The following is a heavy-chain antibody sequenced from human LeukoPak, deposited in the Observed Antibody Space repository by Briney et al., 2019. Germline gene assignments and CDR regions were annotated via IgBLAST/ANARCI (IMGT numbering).Heavy chain of an antibody. J-gene: IGHJ4*02. CDR2: ISAYNGNT. D-gene: IGHD2-2*01. CDR3: ARDPSNIVVVPAATPFDY. V-gene: IGHV1-18*01. Sequence: ASVKVSCKASGGTFSSYAISWVRQAPGQGLEWMGWISAYNGNTNYAQKLQGRVTMTTDTSTSTAYMELRSLRSDDTAVYYCARDPSNIVVVPAATPFDYWGQGTLVTVSS. CDR1: GGTFSSYA.